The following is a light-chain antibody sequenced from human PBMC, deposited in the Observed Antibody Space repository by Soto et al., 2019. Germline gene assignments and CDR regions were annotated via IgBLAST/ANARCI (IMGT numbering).Light chain of an antibody. Sequence: QSVLTQPPSVSGAPGQRVTISCTGSSSNIGAGYDVHWYKQLPGTAPKLLIYDNNNRPSGVPDRFSGSKSDTSASLAITGLQAEDEADYYCQSFDTSLSGVLVFGGGTKVTVL. CDR2: DNN. CDR3: QSFDTSLSGVLV. V-gene: IGLV1-40*01. J-gene: IGLJ2*01. CDR1: SSNIGAGYD.